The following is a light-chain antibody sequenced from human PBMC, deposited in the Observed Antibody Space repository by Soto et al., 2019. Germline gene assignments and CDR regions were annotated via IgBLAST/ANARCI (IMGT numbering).Light chain of an antibody. Sequence: QSVLTQPASVSGSPGQSITISCAGTNTDVGGYNYVSWYQQHPGKAPKLLISEVSNRPSGISSRFSGSKSGNTASLTISGLQAEDEADYYCSSYTATTTFVFGTGTKLTVL. CDR3: SSYTATTTFV. CDR1: NTDVGGYNY. V-gene: IGLV2-14*01. J-gene: IGLJ1*01. CDR2: EVS.